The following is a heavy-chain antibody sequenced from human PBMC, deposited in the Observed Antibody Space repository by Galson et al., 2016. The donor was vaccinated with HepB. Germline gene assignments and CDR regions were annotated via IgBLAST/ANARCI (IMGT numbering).Heavy chain of an antibody. CDR3: ARGAQRFRFVGWPSYCFAMDV. Sequence: SLRLSCAASGFTFSNYAMHWVRQGPGKGLEWVAVISYDGNDKYYADSVKGRFTISRDNSKNTLFLQMNSLRPEDTAVFHRARGAQRFRFVGWPSYCFAMDVWGQGTTVTVSS. D-gene: IGHD6-19*01. CDR2: ISYDGNDK. J-gene: IGHJ6*02. V-gene: IGHV3-30*04. CDR1: GFTFSNYA.